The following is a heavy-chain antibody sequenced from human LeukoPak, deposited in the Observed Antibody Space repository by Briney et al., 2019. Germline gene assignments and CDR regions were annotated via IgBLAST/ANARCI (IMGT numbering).Heavy chain of an antibody. Sequence: SETLSLTCTVSGGSISTRTYYWGWIRQPPGKGLEWIGYIYYSGNTNYNPSLKSRVTISVDTSKNQFSLKLSPVTAADTAVYYCARVDGGNLDYWGQGTLVTVSS. CDR3: ARVDGGNLDY. J-gene: IGHJ4*02. CDR2: IYYSGNT. V-gene: IGHV4-61*05. D-gene: IGHD4-23*01. CDR1: GGSISTRTYY.